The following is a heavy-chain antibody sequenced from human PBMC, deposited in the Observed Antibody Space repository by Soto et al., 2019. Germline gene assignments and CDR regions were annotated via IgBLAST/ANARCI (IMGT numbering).Heavy chain of an antibody. CDR3: SCLPIAAETEGGFDP. CDR1: GGTFSSYA. Sequence: QVQLVQSGAEVKKPGSSVKVSCKASGGTFSSYAISWVRQAPGQGLEWMGGIIPIFGTANYAKKFQGRVTITADESTSTAYMELSSLRSEDTAVYYCSCLPIAAETEGGFDPWGQGTLVTVSS. D-gene: IGHD6-13*01. V-gene: IGHV1-69*01. CDR2: IIPIFGTA. J-gene: IGHJ5*02.